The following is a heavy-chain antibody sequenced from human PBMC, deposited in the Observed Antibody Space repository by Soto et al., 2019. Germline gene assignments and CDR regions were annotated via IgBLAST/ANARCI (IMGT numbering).Heavy chain of an antibody. Sequence: QVQLGQSGAEVKKPGASVKVSCKASGYIFVNYGIAWVRQAPGQGLEWMGWISPYTGNTHSARKVQGKLHMTTDTSTSTAYMYLGSLTSDDTAVYYCVMVANYVTPTPQDVWGPGTTVTVSS. CDR3: VMVANYVTPTPQDV. CDR1: GYIFVNYG. J-gene: IGHJ6*01. CDR2: ISPYTGNT. V-gene: IGHV1-18*01. D-gene: IGHD3-16*01.